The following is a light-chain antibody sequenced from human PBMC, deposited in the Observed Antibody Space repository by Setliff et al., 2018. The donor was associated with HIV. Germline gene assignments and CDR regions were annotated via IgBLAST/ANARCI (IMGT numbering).Light chain of an antibody. J-gene: IGLJ3*02. CDR1: SSDVGGYNL. V-gene: IGLV2-23*02. CDR2: EVT. Sequence: QSALAQPASVSGSPGQSITISCTGTSSDVGGYNLVSWYQQHPGKAPKLKIYEVTKRPSGISDRFSGSKSGYTASLTISGLQAEDESDYYCSSYAGYGTWMFGGGTKVTVL. CDR3: SSYAGYGTWM.